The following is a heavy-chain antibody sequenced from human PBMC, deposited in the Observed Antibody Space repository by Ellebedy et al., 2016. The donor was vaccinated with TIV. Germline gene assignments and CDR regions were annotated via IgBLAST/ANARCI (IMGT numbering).Heavy chain of an antibody. V-gene: IGHV1-69*13. J-gene: IGHJ5*02. CDR2: IIPIFGTP. Sequence: AASVKVSCKASGGSLGSYTIAWVRQAPGQGLQWMGGIIPIFGTPAYAQKFRGRVTITADESTSTAYMELSSLSSDDTAVYYCAKAEYCDGGSCYSDYWFDPWGQGTLVIVSS. CDR1: GGSLGSYT. D-gene: IGHD2-15*01. CDR3: AKAEYCDGGSCYSDYWFDP.